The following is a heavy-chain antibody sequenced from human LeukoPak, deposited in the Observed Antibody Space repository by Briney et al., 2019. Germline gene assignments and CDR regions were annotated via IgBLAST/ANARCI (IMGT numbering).Heavy chain of an antibody. CDR3: AGMDV. Sequence: SETLSLTCSVSGGSISSYYWSWIRQPPGKGLEWIGEINHSGSTNYNPSLKSRVTISVDTSKNQFSLKLSSVTAADTAVYYCAGMDVWGQGTTVTVSS. V-gene: IGHV4-34*01. CDR1: GGSISSYY. CDR2: INHSGST. J-gene: IGHJ6*02.